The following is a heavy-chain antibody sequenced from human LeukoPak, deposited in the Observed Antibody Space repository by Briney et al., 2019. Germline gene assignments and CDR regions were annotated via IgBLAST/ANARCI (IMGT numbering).Heavy chain of an antibody. V-gene: IGHV3-30-3*01. CDR2: ISYDGSNK. CDR3: ARRGWYYYDSSGYEDYFDY. Sequence: GGSLRLSCAASGFTFSSYWMNGVRQAPGKGLEGVPVISYDGSNKYYADSVKGRFTISRDNSKNTLYLQMNSLRAEDTAVYYCARRGWYYYDSSGYEDYFDYWGQGTLVTVSS. D-gene: IGHD3-22*01. CDR1: GFTFSSYW. J-gene: IGHJ4*02.